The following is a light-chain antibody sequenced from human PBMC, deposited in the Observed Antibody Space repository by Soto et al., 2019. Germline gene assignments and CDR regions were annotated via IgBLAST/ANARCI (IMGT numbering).Light chain of an antibody. Sequence: SYELTQPPSVSVAPGKAARITCGGNNIGSKSVHWYQQKPGQAPVLVIYYDPDRPSGIPERFSGASSGKTATLTISRVEAXXXXXYYCQVWDSSSDHWVFGGGTKL. J-gene: IGLJ3*02. CDR2: YDP. V-gene: IGLV3-21*04. CDR3: QVWDSSSDHWV. CDR1: NIGSKS.